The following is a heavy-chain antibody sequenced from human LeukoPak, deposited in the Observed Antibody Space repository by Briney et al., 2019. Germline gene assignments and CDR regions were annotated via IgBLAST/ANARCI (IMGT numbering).Heavy chain of an antibody. CDR2: IDADNGDT. D-gene: IGHD6-19*01. V-gene: IGHV1-3*01. Sequence: ASVKVSCKASGCTFNAYTIHWVRQAPGQRFEWMGWIDADNGDTAYSQNLQGRVTITKDASARTVYMELTSLRSEDTATYYCARGSTSDWPLDHWGQGTLLTISP. CDR3: ARGSTSDWPLDH. J-gene: IGHJ4*02. CDR1: GCTFNAYT.